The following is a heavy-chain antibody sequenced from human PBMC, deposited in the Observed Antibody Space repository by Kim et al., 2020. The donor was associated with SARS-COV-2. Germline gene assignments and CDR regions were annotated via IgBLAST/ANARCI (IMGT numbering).Heavy chain of an antibody. Sequence: GGSLRLSCAASGFTFSSYAMSWVRQAPGKGLEWVSAISGSGGSTYYADSVKGRFTISRDNSKNTLYLQMNSLRAEDTAVYYCATYYYDSSGYYPIPYDYWGQGTLVTVSS. J-gene: IGHJ4*02. V-gene: IGHV3-23*01. CDR1: GFTFSSYA. D-gene: IGHD3-22*01. CDR2: ISGSGGST. CDR3: ATYYYDSSGYYPIPYDY.